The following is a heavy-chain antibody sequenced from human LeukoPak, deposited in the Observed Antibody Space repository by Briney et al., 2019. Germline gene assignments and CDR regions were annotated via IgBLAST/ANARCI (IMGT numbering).Heavy chain of an antibody. CDR2: IYTSGST. J-gene: IGHJ4*02. Sequence: PSETLSLTCTVSGYSISSGYYWGWIRQPPGKGLEWIGSIYTSGSTNYNPSLKSRVTMSVDTSKNQFSLKLSSVTAADTAVYYCARVHSGYDFAVGTVTYFDYWGQGTLVTVSS. V-gene: IGHV4-38-2*02. CDR3: ARVHSGYDFAVGTVTYFDY. D-gene: IGHD5-12*01. CDR1: GYSISSGYY.